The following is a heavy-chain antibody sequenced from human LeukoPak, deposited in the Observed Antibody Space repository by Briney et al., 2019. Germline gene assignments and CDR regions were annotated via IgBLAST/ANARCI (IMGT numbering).Heavy chain of an antibody. D-gene: IGHD3-3*01. CDR3: ARGPTYYDLGYSDY. Sequence: GGSLRLSCAASGFTFSTYSMNWVRQAPGKGLEWVSYISSGSSTIYYADSVKGRFTISRDNAKNSLYVQMNSLRAEDTAVYYCARGPTYYDLGYSDYWGQGTLVTVSS. CDR1: GFTFSTYS. V-gene: IGHV3-48*01. CDR2: ISSGSSTI. J-gene: IGHJ4*02.